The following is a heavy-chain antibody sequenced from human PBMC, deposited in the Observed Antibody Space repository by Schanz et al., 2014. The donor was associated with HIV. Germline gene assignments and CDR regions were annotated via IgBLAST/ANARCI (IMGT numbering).Heavy chain of an antibody. D-gene: IGHD1-26*01. CDR1: GYTFSSND. J-gene: IGHJ4*02. Sequence: QVQLVQSGAGVKKPGASVRVSCKASGYTFSSNDINWVRQASGQGLEWVGWMNPRSGNTGYAQKFQGRVTLTRNTSLTTAYMELSSLRSEDTAVYYCASLVGATGLELDYWGQGTLVTVSS. V-gene: IGHV1-8*02. CDR3: ASLVGATGLELDY. CDR2: MNPRSGNT.